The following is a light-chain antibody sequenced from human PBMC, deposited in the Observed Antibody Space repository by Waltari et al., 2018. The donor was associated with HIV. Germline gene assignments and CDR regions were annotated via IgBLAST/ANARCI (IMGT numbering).Light chain of an antibody. CDR2: GAS. V-gene: IGKV1-5*01. CDR3: QQYNSYSQT. Sequence: IQMTHSPSTLSASVADRVSLACRASQSISSWLTWYQQKPGKAPTLLIYGASSLESGVPSRFTGSGSGTEFTLTISSLQPEDFAAYYCQQYNSYSQTFGQGTKVEMK. CDR1: QSISSW. J-gene: IGKJ1*01.